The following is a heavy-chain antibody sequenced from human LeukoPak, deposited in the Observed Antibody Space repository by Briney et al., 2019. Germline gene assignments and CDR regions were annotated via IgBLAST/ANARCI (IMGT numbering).Heavy chain of an antibody. V-gene: IGHV3-23*01. Sequence: GGSLRLSCAASGFTFSIYAMSWVRQAPGKGLEWVSAISGSGGSTYYADSVKGRFTISRDNSKNTLYLQMNSLRAEDTAVYYCAKEIRAIFGVVTPRDYWGQGTLVTVSS. CDR3: AKEIRAIFGVVTPRDY. CDR1: GFTFSIYA. J-gene: IGHJ4*02. D-gene: IGHD3-3*01. CDR2: ISGSGGST.